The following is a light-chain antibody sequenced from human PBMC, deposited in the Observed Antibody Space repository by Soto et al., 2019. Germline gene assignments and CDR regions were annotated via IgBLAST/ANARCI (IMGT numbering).Light chain of an antibody. J-gene: IGKJ1*01. CDR2: GTS. V-gene: IGKV3-20*01. Sequence: EIVLTQSPGTLSLSPGERATLSCRASQSVSNSYLAWYQQKRGQAPRLLLYGTSSRATGIPDRFSGSGSGSDFDLTLSRLGPEDFAVYFCQHYVPYTDTWTFGQGTKVEIK. CDR3: QHYVPYTDTWT. CDR1: QSVSNSY.